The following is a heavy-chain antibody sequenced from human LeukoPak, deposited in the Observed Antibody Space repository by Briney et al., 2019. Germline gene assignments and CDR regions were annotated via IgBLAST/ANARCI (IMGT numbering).Heavy chain of an antibody. CDR3: ARHVGDYYDSSGLDY. CDR1: GGSISSSSYY. Sequence: SETLSLTCTVSGGSISSSSYYWGWIRQPPGKGLDWIGSIYYSGSTYYNPSLKSRVTISVDTSKNQFSLKLSSVTAADTAAYYCARHVGDYYDSSGLDYWGQGTLVTVSS. D-gene: IGHD3-22*01. CDR2: IYYSGST. V-gene: IGHV4-39*01. J-gene: IGHJ4*02.